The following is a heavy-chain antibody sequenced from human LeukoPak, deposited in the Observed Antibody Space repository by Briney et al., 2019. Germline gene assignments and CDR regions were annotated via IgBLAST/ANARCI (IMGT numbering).Heavy chain of an antibody. Sequence: GGSLRLSCAASGFTFSNHWMHWVRQAPGEGLVWVSRLKTDGTYIGCVDSVKGRFTISRDNANNMLYLQMNSLRAGDTAVYYCARGISPTNTMIDFWGQGTLVIVSS. CDR2: LKTDGTYI. V-gene: IGHV3-74*01. CDR1: GFTFSNHW. CDR3: ARGISPTNTMIDF. J-gene: IGHJ4*02. D-gene: IGHD3-22*01.